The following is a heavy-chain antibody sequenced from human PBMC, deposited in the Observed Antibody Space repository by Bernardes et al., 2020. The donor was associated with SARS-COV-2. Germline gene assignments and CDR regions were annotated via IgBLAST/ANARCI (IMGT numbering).Heavy chain of an antibody. Sequence: SVKVSCKASGGTFSSYAISWVRQAPGQGLEWMGRIIPIFGTANYAQKFQGRVTITADESTSTAYMELSSLRSEDTAVYYCATAITMVRGVIKAYYGMDVWGQGTTVTVSS. CDR3: ATAITMVRGVIKAYYGMDV. J-gene: IGHJ6*02. CDR2: IIPIFGTA. CDR1: GGTFSSYA. D-gene: IGHD3-10*01. V-gene: IGHV1-69*13.